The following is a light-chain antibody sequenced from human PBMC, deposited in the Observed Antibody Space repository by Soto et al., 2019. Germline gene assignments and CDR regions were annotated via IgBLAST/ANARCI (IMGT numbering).Light chain of an antibody. J-gene: IGKJ5*01. V-gene: IGKV3-20*01. Sequence: IVLTQSPGTLSLSPVERATLSCMTSQSVSNTYVAWYQQKPGQAPRLLIYDTSSRVTGIPDRFSGSGSGTDFTLTISRLEPEDFAVFYCQQYGTSEIIFGQGTRLEIK. CDR1: QSVSNTY. CDR2: DTS. CDR3: QQYGTSEII.